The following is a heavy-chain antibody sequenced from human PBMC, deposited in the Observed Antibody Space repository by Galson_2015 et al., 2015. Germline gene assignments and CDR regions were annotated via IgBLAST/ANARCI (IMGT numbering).Heavy chain of an antibody. J-gene: IGHJ5*02. CDR3: ARDQGSGWYLSNWFDP. CDR2: INAGNGNT. Sequence: SVKVSCKASGYTFTSYAMHWVRQAPGQRLEWMGWINAGNGNTKYSQKFQGRVTITRDTSASTAYMELSSLRSEDTAVYYCARDQGSGWYLSNWFDPWGQGTLVTVSS. CDR1: GYTFTSYA. V-gene: IGHV1-3*01. D-gene: IGHD6-19*01.